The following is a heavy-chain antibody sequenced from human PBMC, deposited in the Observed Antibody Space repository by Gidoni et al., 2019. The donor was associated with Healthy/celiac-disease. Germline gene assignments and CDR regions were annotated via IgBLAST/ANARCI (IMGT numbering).Heavy chain of an antibody. J-gene: IGHJ3*02. CDR3: ARDARISGSQYDAFDI. D-gene: IGHD1-26*01. Sequence: QVQLVESGGGVVQPGTSLSLSFSASGFTLRSYAMHWVRQAPGKGLEWVAVISYNGSNKYYADSVKGRFTISRDNSKNTLYLQMNSLRAEDTAVYYCARDARISGSQYDAFDIWGQGTMVTVSS. V-gene: IGHV3-30-3*01. CDR2: ISYNGSNK. CDR1: GFTLRSYA.